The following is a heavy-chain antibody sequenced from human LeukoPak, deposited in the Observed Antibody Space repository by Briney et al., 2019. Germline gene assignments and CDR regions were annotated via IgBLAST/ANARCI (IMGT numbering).Heavy chain of an antibody. V-gene: IGHV3-9*01. Sequence: PGGSLRLSCAASGFTFDDYAMHWVRQAPGKGLEWVSGISWNSGSIAYADSVKGRFTISRDNAKNSLYLQMNSLRAEDTAIYYCATYRQVLLPFESWGQGTLVTVSS. CDR3: ATYRQVLLPFES. J-gene: IGHJ4*02. CDR2: ISWNSGSI. CDR1: GFTFDDYA. D-gene: IGHD2-8*02.